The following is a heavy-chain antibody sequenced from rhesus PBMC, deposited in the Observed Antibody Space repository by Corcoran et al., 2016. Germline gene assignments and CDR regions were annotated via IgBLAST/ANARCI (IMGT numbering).Heavy chain of an antibody. Sequence: EVQLVQSGAEVKKPGASVKISCKASGYTATDYYLHWVRQAPGKGLEWRGRVDPQDGEAIHAQKFQDRVTITADTSTDTAYMELSSLRSEDTAVYYCATQRGELTAPYLDVWGRGVLVTVSS. J-gene: IGHJ5-2*02. D-gene: IGHD2-15*01. CDR3: ATQRGELTAPYLDV. CDR2: VDPQDGEA. CDR1: GYTATDYY. V-gene: IGHV1-111*02.